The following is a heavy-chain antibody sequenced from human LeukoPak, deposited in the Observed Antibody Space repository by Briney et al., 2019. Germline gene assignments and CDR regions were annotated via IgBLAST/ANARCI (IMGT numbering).Heavy chain of an antibody. J-gene: IGHJ4*02. D-gene: IGHD3-22*01. CDR1: GFTFSSYW. CDR3: ARAADSSGYYDY. Sequence: GRSLRLSCAASGFTFSSYWMHWVRQAPGKGLVWVSRINSDGSSTSYADSVKGRFTISRDNAKNTLYLQMNSLRAEDTAVYYCARAADSSGYYDYWGQGTLVAVSS. V-gene: IGHV3-74*01. CDR2: INSDGSST.